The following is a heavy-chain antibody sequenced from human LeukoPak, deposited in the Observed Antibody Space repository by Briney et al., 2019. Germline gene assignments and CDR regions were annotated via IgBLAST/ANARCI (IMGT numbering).Heavy chain of an antibody. J-gene: IGHJ5*02. D-gene: IGHD2-2*01. CDR1: GGTFSSYA. V-gene: IGHV1-69*13. Sequence: ASVKVSCKASGGTFSSYAISWVRQAPGQGLEWMGGIIPIFGTANYAQKFQGRVTITADESTSTAYMELSSLRSEDTAVYYCARMIVVVPAAGLASWFDPWGQGTLVTVSS. CDR2: IIPIFGTA. CDR3: ARMIVVVPAAGLASWFDP.